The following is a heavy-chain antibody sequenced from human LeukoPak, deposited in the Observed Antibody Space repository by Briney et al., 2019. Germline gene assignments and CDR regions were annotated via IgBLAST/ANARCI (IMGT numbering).Heavy chain of an antibody. Sequence: PGESLRLSCAASGFTVSSNYMSWVRQAPGKGLEWVSAISGSGGSTYYADSVKGRFTISRDNSKNTLYLQMNSLRAEDTAVYYCAKDPWGAVAGTGYFDYWGQGTLVTVSS. D-gene: IGHD6-19*01. V-gene: IGHV3-23*01. J-gene: IGHJ4*02. CDR1: GFTVSSNY. CDR3: AKDPWGAVAGTGYFDY. CDR2: ISGSGGST.